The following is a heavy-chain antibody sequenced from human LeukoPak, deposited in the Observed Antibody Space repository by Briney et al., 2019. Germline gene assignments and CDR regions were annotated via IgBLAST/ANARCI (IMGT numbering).Heavy chain of an antibody. CDR3: ARGARVHFWSGYYPPPYYFDY. CDR2: INHSGST. Sequence: SGTLSLTCAVYGGSFSGYYWSWIRQPPGKGLEWIGEINHSGSTNYNPSLKSRVTISVDTSKNQFSLKLSSVTAADTAVYYCARGARVHFWSGYYPPPYYFDYWGQGTLVTVSS. CDR1: GGSFSGYY. V-gene: IGHV4-34*01. D-gene: IGHD3-3*02. J-gene: IGHJ4*02.